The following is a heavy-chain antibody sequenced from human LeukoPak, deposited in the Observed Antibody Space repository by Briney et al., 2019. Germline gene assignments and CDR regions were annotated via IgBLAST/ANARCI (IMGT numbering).Heavy chain of an antibody. Sequence: GGSLRLSCAASGFTFSRYWMTWVRQAPGKGLEWVGNIKQDGSEKYYVDSVKGRCTISRDNAKNSLYLQMNSLRVEDTAVYYCARERASGSYEKAPPFDHWGQGTLVTVSS. CDR1: GFTFSRYW. J-gene: IGHJ4*02. V-gene: IGHV3-7*01. D-gene: IGHD3-10*01. CDR2: IKQDGSEK. CDR3: ARERASGSYEKAPPFDH.